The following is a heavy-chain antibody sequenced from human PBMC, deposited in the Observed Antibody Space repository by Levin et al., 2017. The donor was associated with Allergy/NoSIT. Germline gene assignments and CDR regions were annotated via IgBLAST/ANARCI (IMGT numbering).Heavy chain of an antibody. V-gene: IGHV2-5*02. D-gene: IGHD4-11*01. CDR1: GFSISTPAVG. J-gene: IGHJ5*01. CDR3: ADRDYHSDPSKWFDS. CDR2: IYWDDDP. Sequence: SGPTLVKPTETLTLTCSVSGFSISTPAVGVGWFRQPPGQALEWLALIYWDDDPRYSPSLKSRLSIARDTSKNQVVLTLTNVDPGDTGTYYCADRDYHSDPSKWFDSWGPGTEVTVSS.